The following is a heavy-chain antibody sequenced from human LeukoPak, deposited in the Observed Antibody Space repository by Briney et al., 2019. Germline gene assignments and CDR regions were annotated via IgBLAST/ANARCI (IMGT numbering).Heavy chain of an antibody. Sequence: GGSLRLSCAASGFTFSSYGMNWVRQAPGKGLEWVSAISGSGGSTYYADSVKGRFTISRDNSKNTLYLQMNSLRAEDTAVYYCAKGKPSLASGRFYFFDYWGQGTLVTVSS. CDR3: AKGKPSLASGRFYFFDY. CDR1: GFTFSSYG. D-gene: IGHD6-19*01. CDR2: ISGSGGST. V-gene: IGHV3-23*01. J-gene: IGHJ4*02.